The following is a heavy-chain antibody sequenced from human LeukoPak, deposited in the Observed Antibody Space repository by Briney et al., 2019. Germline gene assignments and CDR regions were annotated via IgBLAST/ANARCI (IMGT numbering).Heavy chain of an antibody. Sequence: GGSLRLSCAGYGFNFRAYTMNWVRQAPGQGLQWVSGIYGSGEGQTFYADSVRGRFTISRDDSRNLVFLHMNSLRAEDTAVYYCARIVSAFDIWGQGTMVTVSS. D-gene: IGHD3-16*02. CDR1: GFNFRAYT. J-gene: IGHJ3*02. CDR2: IYGSGEGQT. CDR3: ARIVSAFDI. V-gene: IGHV3-23*01.